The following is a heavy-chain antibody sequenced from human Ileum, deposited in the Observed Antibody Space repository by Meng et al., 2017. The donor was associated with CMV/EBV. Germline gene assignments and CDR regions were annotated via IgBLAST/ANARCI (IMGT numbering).Heavy chain of an antibody. V-gene: IGHV3-30*04. CDR1: GFTFSSYS. D-gene: IGHD6-6*01. CDR2: VSFDGRNQ. J-gene: IGHJ6*02. Sequence: GESLKISCAASGFTFSSYSMHWVRQAPGKGLEWVAHVSFDGRNQYYADSMKGRFTVSRDNSKNTLYLQMKSLRTEDTAVYYCTKDQWGSSSSLTGMDVRGQGTTVTVSS. CDR3: TKDQWGSSSSLTGMDV.